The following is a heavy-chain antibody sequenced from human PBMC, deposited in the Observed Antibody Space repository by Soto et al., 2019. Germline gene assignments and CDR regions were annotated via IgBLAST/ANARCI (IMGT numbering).Heavy chain of an antibody. V-gene: IGHV1-2*04. CDR2: INPNSGGT. Sequence: SVKVSCKASGYTFTGYYMHLVRHAPGQGLEWMGWINPNSGGTNYAQKFQGWVTMTRDTSISTAYMELSRLRSDDTAVYYCARDSEYSGGEVAMDVWGKGTTVTVSS. CDR3: ARDSEYSGGEVAMDV. J-gene: IGHJ6*04. D-gene: IGHD2-21*01. CDR1: GYTFTGYY.